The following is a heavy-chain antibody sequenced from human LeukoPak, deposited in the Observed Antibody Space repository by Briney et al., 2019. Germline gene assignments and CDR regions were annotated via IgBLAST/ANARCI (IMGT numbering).Heavy chain of an antibody. CDR3: ASWGAVAFDY. CDR2: ISSSSSYI. V-gene: IGHV3-21*01. J-gene: IGHJ4*02. CDR1: GFTFSSYS. Sequence: PGGSLRLSCAASGFTFSSYSMNWVRQAPGKGLEWVSSISSSSSYIYYADSVKGRFTISRDNAKSSLYLQMNSLRAEDTAVYYCASWGAVAFDYWGQGTLVTVSS. D-gene: IGHD6-19*01.